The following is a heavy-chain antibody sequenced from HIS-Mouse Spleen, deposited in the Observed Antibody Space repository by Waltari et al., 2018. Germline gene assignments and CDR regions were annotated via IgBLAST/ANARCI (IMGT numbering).Heavy chain of an antibody. J-gene: IGHJ4*02. D-gene: IGHD5-18*01. V-gene: IGHV3-23*01. CDR3: AKDDTAMVTASFDY. CDR2: ISGSGGST. Sequence: EVQLLESGGGVVQAGGSLRLSCGASGVYFRSLAMSWVRQAPGKGLEWVSAISGSGGSTYYADSVKGRFTISRDNSKNTLYLQMNSLRAEDTAVYYCAKDDTAMVTASFDYWGQGTLVTVSS. CDR1: GVYFRSLA.